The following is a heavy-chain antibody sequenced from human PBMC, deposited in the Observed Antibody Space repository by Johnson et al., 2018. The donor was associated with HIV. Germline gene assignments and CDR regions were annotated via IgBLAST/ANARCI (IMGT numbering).Heavy chain of an antibody. Sequence: VLLVESGGGLVQPGGSLRLSCAASGFAFRTYWMVWVRQVPGKRPVWVARIYNDGSRTTSADSVRGRFTISRDNAKYTVDLQMNSLRVEDTAVYYCAKVDCGGDTCAGYDPFDLWGQGTLVTVSS. CDR3: AKVDCGGDTCAGYDPFDL. CDR2: IYNDGSRT. J-gene: IGHJ3*01. D-gene: IGHD2-21*01. CDR1: GFAFRTYW. V-gene: IGHV3-74*03.